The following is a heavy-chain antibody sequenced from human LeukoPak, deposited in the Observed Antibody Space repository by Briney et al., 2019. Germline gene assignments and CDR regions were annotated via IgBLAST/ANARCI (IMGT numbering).Heavy chain of an antibody. V-gene: IGHV4-4*07. CDR1: GGSISSYY. CDR3: ARDLTDYYELVY. D-gene: IGHD3-22*01. Sequence: PSETLSLTCTVSGGSISSYYWNWIRQPAGKGLEWIVRIYTSGSTNYNPSLKSRVTMSVDTSKNQFSLNLISVTAADTAVYYCARDLTDYYELVYWGQGTLVTVSS. CDR2: IYTSGST. J-gene: IGHJ4*02.